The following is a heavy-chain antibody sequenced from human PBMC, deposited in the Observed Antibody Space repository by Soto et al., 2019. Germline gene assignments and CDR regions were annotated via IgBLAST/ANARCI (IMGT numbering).Heavy chain of an antibody. CDR1: GFTFSSYG. J-gene: IGHJ4*02. V-gene: IGHV3-30*18. CDR2: ISYDGSNK. CDR3: AKDNRKWGRTGGGDCLDY. D-gene: IGHD2-21*01. Sequence: GGSLRLSCAASGFTFSSYGMHWVRQAPGKGLEWVAVISYDGSNKYYADSVKGRFTISRDNSKNTLYLQMNSLRAEDTAVYYCAKDNRKWGRTGGGDCLDYWGQGTLVTVSS.